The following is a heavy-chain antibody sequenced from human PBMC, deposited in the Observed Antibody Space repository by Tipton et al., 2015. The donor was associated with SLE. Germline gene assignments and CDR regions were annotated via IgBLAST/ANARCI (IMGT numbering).Heavy chain of an antibody. J-gene: IGHJ4*02. Sequence: LRLSCTLSGGSVSSSFDYWGWIRQPPGKGLEWIGNIYRTGTPFYNPSLKSRLTISVHPSRNQFSLKLNSVTAADTALYYCAGSSPGYTSGGGSLDSWGPGTLVTVSS. D-gene: IGHD6-19*01. CDR2: IYRTGTP. CDR3: AGSSPGYTSGGGSLDS. V-gene: IGHV4-39*01. CDR1: GGSVSSSFDY.